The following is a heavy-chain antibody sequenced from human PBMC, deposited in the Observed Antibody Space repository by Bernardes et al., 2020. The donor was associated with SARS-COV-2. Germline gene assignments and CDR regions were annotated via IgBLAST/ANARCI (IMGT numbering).Heavy chain of an antibody. CDR1: GFTFDSYA. J-gene: IGHJ6*02. D-gene: IGHD5-18*01. V-gene: IGHV3-30-3*01. CDR2: ISYDAANE. Sequence: GGSLRLSCAASGFTFDSYAMHWVRQAPGKGLEWVGLISYDAANELYADSVKGRFTISRHNSKNTLSLQMNSLRPEDTAVYYCARDLGGYSYPNPMFYDMDVWGQGTTVTVSS. CDR3: ARDLGGYSYPNPMFYDMDV.